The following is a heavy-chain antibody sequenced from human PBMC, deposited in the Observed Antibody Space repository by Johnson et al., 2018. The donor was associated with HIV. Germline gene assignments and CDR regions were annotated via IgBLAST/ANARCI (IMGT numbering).Heavy chain of an antibody. CDR1: GFTFRDYD. CDR3: ASSYSESDACDS. V-gene: IGHV3-11*04. J-gene: IGHJ3*02. D-gene: IGHD3-10*01. Sequence: QVQLVESGGGLVKPGGSLRLSCAASGFTFRDYDMSWNRQAPGKGLEWVSYISSSGRTIYYADSVTGRFTISRDNSKNTLYLQMNSLRVEDTAVYYCASSYSESDACDSWGQGTMVNVSS. CDR2: ISSSGRTI.